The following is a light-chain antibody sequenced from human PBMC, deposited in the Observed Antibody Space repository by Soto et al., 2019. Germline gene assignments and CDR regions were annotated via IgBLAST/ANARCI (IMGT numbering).Light chain of an antibody. CDR2: DAS. CDR1: QSVSSY. Sequence: ELVLTQSPATLSLSPGERATLSCRASQSVSSYLAWYQQNPGQAPRLLIYDASNRATGIPARFSGSGSGTDFTLTISSLEPEDFAVYYCQQRSNWVTFGPGTKVDIK. J-gene: IGKJ3*01. CDR3: QQRSNWVT. V-gene: IGKV3-11*01.